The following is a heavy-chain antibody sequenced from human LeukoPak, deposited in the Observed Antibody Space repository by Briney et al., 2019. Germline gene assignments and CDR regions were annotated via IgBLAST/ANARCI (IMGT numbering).Heavy chain of an antibody. J-gene: IGHJ4*02. D-gene: IGHD3-16*02. CDR2: ISSSSSYI. CDR3: ARDLGNYDYVWGSYHSEVYFDY. CDR1: GFTFSSYS. Sequence: GGSLRLSCAASGFTFSSYSMNWVRQAPGKGLEWVSSISSSSSYIYYADSVKGRFTISRDNAKNSLYLQMNSLRAEDTAVYYCARDLGNYDYVWGSYHSEVYFDYWGQGTLVTVSS. V-gene: IGHV3-21*01.